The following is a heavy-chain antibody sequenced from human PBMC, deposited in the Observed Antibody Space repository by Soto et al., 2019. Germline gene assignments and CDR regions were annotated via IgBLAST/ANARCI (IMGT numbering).Heavy chain of an antibody. J-gene: IGHJ4*02. Sequence: GGSLRLSCAASGFTFSSYAMSWVRQAPGKGLEWVSAISGSGGSTYYADSVKGRFTISRDNSKNTLYLQMNSLRAEDTAVYYCASSYDILTGSDEGYYFDYWGQGTLVTVSS. CDR3: ASSYDILTGSDEGYYFDY. CDR1: GFTFSSYA. D-gene: IGHD3-9*01. V-gene: IGHV3-23*01. CDR2: ISGSGGST.